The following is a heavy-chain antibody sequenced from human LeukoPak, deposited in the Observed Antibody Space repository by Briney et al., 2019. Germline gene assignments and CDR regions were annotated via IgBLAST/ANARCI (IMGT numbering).Heavy chain of an antibody. J-gene: IGHJ5*02. CDR2: IIPILGIA. CDR1: GGTFSSYA. Sequence: SVKVSCKASGGTFSSYAISWVRQAPGQGLEWMGRIIPILGIANYAQKFQGRVTITADKSTSTAYMELSSLSSEDTAVYYCARDFTIFGVVIISSWFDPWGQGTLVTVSS. D-gene: IGHD3-3*01. V-gene: IGHV1-69*04. CDR3: ARDFTIFGVVIISSWFDP.